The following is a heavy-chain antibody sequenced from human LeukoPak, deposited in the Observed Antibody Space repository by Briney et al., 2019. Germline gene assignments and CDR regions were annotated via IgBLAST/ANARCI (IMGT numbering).Heavy chain of an antibody. D-gene: IGHD3-10*02. Sequence: GSLRLSCAASGFPFSSYSMNWVRQAPGKGLEWVSYISSSGSTIYYADSVKGRFTISRDNAKNSLYLQMNSLRAEDTAVYYCAELGITMIGGVWGKGTTVTISS. V-gene: IGHV3-48*04. J-gene: IGHJ6*04. CDR3: AELGITMIGGV. CDR2: ISSSGSTI. CDR1: GFPFSSYS.